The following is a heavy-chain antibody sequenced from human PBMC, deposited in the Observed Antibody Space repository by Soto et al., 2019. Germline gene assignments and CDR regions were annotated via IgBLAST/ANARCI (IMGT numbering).Heavy chain of an antibody. J-gene: IGHJ6*02. CDR3: AKDPDPSVTTTDYYYYYGMDV. CDR2: ISGSGGST. V-gene: IGHV3-23*01. Sequence: PGGSLRLSCAAFGFTFSSYAMGWVRQAPGKGLEWVSAISGSGGSTYYADSVKGRFTISRDNSKNTLYLQMNSLRAEDTAVYYCAKDPDPSVTTTDYYYYYGMDVWGQGTTVTVSS. CDR1: GFTFSSYA. D-gene: IGHD4-17*01.